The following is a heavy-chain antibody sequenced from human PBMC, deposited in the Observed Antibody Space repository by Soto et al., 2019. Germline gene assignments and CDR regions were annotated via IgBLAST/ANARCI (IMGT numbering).Heavy chain of an antibody. CDR2: ISAYNGNT. Sequence: ASVKVSCKTSGYTFTTYGVSWVRQAPGQGLEWMGWISAYNGNTNYAQKLQGRVTMTTDTSTSTAYMELRGLRSDDTAVYYCARDRYYYGSGSYYISWFDPWGQGTLVTVSS. V-gene: IGHV1-18*04. J-gene: IGHJ5*02. CDR1: GYTFTTYG. CDR3: ARDRYYYGSGSYYISWFDP. D-gene: IGHD3-10*01.